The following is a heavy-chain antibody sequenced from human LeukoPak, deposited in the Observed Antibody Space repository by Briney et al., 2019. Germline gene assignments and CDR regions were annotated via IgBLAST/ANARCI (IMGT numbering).Heavy chain of an antibody. D-gene: IGHD5-12*01. CDR1: GGSFSGYY. V-gene: IGHV4-34*01. J-gene: IGHJ6*02. CDR3: ARQVDIVANLYYYGMDV. CDR2: INHSGST. Sequence: SETLSLTCAVYGGSFSGYYWSWIRQPPGKGLEWIGEINHSGSTNYNPSLKSRVTISVDTSKNQFSLKLSSVTAADTAVYYRARQVDIVANLYYYGMDVWGQGTTVTVSS.